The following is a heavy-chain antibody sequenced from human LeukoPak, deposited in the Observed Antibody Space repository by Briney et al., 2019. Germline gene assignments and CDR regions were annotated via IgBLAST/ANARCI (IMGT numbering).Heavy chain of an antibody. CDR2: IYYSGST. Sequence: SETLSLTCIVSGGSISSSSYYWGWIRQPPGKGLEWIGNIYYSGSTYYNPSLKSRVTISVDTSKNQFSLKVSSMTAADTAFYYCARNGPSSSSFPGTSFEIWGQGTMVTVSS. CDR1: GGSISSSSYY. J-gene: IGHJ3*02. CDR3: ARNGPSSSSFPGTSFEI. D-gene: IGHD6-13*01. V-gene: IGHV4-39*01.